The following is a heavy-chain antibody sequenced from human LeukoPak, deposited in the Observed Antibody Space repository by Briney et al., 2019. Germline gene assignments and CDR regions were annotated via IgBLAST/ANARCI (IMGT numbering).Heavy chain of an antibody. J-gene: IGHJ4*02. Sequence: SETLSLTCAVYGGSFSDYYWSWIRQPPGEGLEWIGEINHSGSTNYNPSLKSQFTISVDTSKNQFSLILTYVTAADTAVYYCARGRGPAFYWGQGTLVTVSS. CDR3: ARGRGPAFY. V-gene: IGHV4-34*01. CDR2: INHSGST. CDR1: GGSFSDYY.